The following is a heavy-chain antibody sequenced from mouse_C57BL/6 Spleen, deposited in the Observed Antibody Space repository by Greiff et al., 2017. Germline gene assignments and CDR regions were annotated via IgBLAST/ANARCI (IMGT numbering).Heavy chain of an antibody. CDR3: ARIGDYFDY. CDR1: GYAFSSSW. D-gene: IGHD2-14*01. CDR2: IYPGDGDT. V-gene: IGHV1-82*01. Sequence: QVQLQQSGPELVKPGASVKISCKASGYAFSSSWMNWVKQRPGKGLEWIGRIYPGDGDTNYNGKFKGKATLTADKASSTAYMQLSSLTSEDSAVYFCARIGDYFDYRGQGTTLTVSS. J-gene: IGHJ2*01.